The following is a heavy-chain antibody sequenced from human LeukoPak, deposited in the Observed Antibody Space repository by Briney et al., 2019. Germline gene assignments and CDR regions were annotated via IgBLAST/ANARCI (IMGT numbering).Heavy chain of an antibody. CDR3: ARALCSGGSCYAGASDYGEDY. V-gene: IGHV4-59*01. CDR2: IYYSGST. Sequence: SETLSLTCAVYGGSFSSYYWSWIRQPPGKGLEWIGYIYYSGSTNYNPSLKSRVTISVDTSKNQFSLKLSSVTAADTAVYYCARALCSGGSCYAGASDYGEDYWGQGTLVTVSS. D-gene: IGHD2-15*01. J-gene: IGHJ4*02. CDR1: GGSFSSYY.